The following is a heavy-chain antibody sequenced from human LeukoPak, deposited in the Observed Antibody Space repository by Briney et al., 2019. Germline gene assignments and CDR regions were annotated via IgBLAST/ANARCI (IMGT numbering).Heavy chain of an antibody. CDR3: AGLFDY. CDR2: ISTTSSYI. CDR1: GFTFSSYT. J-gene: IGHJ4*02. Sequence: GGSLRLSCAASGFTFSSYTMNWVRQAPGKGLEWVSSISTTSSYIYYSDSVKGRFTISRDNAKTSVYLQMNSLRAEDTAVYYCAGLFDYWGQGTLVTVSS. V-gene: IGHV3-21*01.